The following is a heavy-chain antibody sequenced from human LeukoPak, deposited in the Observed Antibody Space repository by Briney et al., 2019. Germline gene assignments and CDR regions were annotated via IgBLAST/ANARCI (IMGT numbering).Heavy chain of an antibody. CDR1: GFTFSTYG. J-gene: IGHJ4*02. Sequence: PGGSLRLSCAASGFTFSTYGMHWVRQAPGKGLAWVAFIRYDGSNKYYADSVRGRFAISRDNSKNTLYLQMNSLRAEDTAVYYCAKDVLWFGEDSGHYFDYWGQGTLVTVSS. V-gene: IGHV3-30*02. CDR3: AKDVLWFGEDSGHYFDY. CDR2: IRYDGSNK. D-gene: IGHD3-10*01.